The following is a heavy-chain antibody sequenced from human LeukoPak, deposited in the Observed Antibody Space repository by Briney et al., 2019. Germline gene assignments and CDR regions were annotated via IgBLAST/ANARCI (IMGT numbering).Heavy chain of an antibody. V-gene: IGHV4-61*02. CDR2: IYTNGST. D-gene: IGHD3-10*01. J-gene: IGHJ4*02. CDR1: GGSISSGSYY. CDR3: AREEPDYYGSGSHRDY. Sequence: PSETLSLTCTVSGGSISSGSYYWSWIRQPAGKGLEWIGRIYTNGSTNYNPSLKSRVTMSVDTSKNQFSLKLSSVTAADTAVYYCAREEPDYYGSGSHRDYWGQGTLVTVSS.